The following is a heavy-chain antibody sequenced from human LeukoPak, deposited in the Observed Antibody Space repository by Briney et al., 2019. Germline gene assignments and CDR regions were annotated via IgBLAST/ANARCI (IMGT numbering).Heavy chain of an antibody. D-gene: IGHD1-1*01. Sequence: PSETLSLTCTVSGGSISSSSYYWGWIRQPPGKGLEWIGSIYYSGSTYYNPSLKSRVTISVDTSKNQFSLKLSSVTAADTAVYYCARDRNIVERQRKKVSWFDPWGQGTLVTVSS. V-gene: IGHV4-39*07. CDR1: GGSISSSSYY. J-gene: IGHJ5*02. CDR2: IYYSGST. CDR3: ARDRNIVERQRKKVSWFDP.